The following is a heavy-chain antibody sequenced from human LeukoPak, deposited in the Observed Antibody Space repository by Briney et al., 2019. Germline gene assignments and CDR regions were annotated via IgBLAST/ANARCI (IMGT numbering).Heavy chain of an antibody. Sequence: SETLSLTCTVSGGSISSYYWSWIRQPAGKGLEWIGRIYTSGSTNYNPSLKSRVTMSVDTSKNQFSLKLGSVTAADTAVYYCARDEADFWSGYYANWFDPWGQGTRVTVSS. V-gene: IGHV4-4*07. J-gene: IGHJ5*02. CDR3: ARDEADFWSGYYANWFDP. D-gene: IGHD3-3*01. CDR2: IYTSGST. CDR1: GGSISSYY.